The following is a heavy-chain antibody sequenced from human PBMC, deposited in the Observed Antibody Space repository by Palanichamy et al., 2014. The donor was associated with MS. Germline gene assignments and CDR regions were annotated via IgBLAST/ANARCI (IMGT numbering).Heavy chain of an antibody. J-gene: IGHJ4*02. CDR2: YSGNT. V-gene: IGHV4-30-4*01. Sequence: VQLQESGPGLVKPSQTLSLTCTVSGGSVSSVNYHWSWIRQPPGKGLEWIGYSGNTYYNPSLGSRVTISADTPKNQFSLRLSSVTAADTAVYYCAAYMGNVGGEGYWGQGTLVTVSS. CDR3: AAYMGNVGGEGY. D-gene: IGHD2-21*01. CDR1: GGSVSSVNYH.